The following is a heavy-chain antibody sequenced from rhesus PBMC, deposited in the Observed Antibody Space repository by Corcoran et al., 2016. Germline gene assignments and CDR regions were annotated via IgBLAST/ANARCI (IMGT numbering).Heavy chain of an antibody. CDR3: ARDRTTSSRYYYGLDS. CDR2: IYGRGGGT. V-gene: IGHV4-106*01. Sequence: QVQLQESGPGLVKPSETLSLTCAVSGGSISDDYYWSWIRQPPGKGLEWIGYIYGRGGGTNYNPSLKNRVTISIDTSKNQFSLKLSSVTAADTAVYYCARDRTTSSRYYYGLDSWGQGVVVTVSS. D-gene: IGHD4-29*01. CDR1: GGSISDDYY. J-gene: IGHJ6*01.